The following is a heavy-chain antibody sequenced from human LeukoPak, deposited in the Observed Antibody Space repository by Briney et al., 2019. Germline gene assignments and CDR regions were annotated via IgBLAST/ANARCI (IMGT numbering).Heavy chain of an antibody. CDR1: GFIFSNYW. CDR3: ARATYYYDSSGYSDY. Sequence: TGGSLSLSCGASGFIFSNYWMTWVRQAPGKGLEWVANIKGDGSEDYYVDSVKGRFTISRDNAKISLYLQMNSLRVEDTAVYYCARATYYYDSSGYSDYWGQGTLVTVSS. V-gene: IGHV3-7*01. J-gene: IGHJ4*02. CDR2: IKGDGSED. D-gene: IGHD3-22*01.